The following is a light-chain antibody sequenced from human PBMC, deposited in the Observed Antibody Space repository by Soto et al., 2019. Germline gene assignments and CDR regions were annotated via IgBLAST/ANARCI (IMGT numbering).Light chain of an antibody. CDR1: SGYSNYE. CDR2: VGTGGIVG. CDR3: GADHGSGRNFVWG. V-gene: IGLV9-49*03. J-gene: IGLJ3*02. Sequence: QPVLTQPPSASASLGASVTLTCTLSSGYSNYEVDWYQQRPGKGPRFVMRVGTGGIVGSKGDGIPDRFSVLGSGLNRYLTIKNIQEEDESDYHCGADHGSGRNFVWGFGGGTKLTVL.